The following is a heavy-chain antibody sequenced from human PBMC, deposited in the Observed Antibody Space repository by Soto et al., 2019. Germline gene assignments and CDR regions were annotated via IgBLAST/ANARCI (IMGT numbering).Heavy chain of an antibody. CDR2: INPNSGGT. CDR3: ARDNWGAYSSGTVGYYYGMDV. D-gene: IGHD6-19*01. CDR1: GYTFTGYY. Sequence: ASVKVSCKASGYTFTGYYMHWVRQAPGQGLEWMGWINPNSGGTNYAQKFQGWVTMTRDTSISTAYMELSRLRSDDTAVYYCARDNWGAYSSGTVGYYYGMDVWGQGTTVTVSS. J-gene: IGHJ6*02. V-gene: IGHV1-2*04.